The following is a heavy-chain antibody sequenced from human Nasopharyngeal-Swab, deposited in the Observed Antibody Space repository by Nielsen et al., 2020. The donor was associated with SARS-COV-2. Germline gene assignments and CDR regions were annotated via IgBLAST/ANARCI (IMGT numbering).Heavy chain of an antibody. D-gene: IGHD1-26*01. CDR2: ISSSSSTS. Sequence: ESLKISCAASEFTMSRNGMHWVRQAPGKGLEWVAYISSSSSTSYYADSVKGRFTISRDNLKNSLYLQMNSLRDEDTALYYCARDVAIVGATLENWGQGTLVTVSS. CDR1: EFTMSRNG. J-gene: IGHJ4*02. V-gene: IGHV3-48*02. CDR3: ARDVAIVGATLEN.